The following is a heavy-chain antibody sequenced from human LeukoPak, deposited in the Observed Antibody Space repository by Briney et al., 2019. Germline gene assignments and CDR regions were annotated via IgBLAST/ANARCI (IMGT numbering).Heavy chain of an antibody. CDR1: GFTFGDYA. V-gene: IGHV3-23*01. J-gene: IGHJ4*02. D-gene: IGHD1-26*01. CDR3: AKDRSGTYYFDY. CDR2: ISGDGRDI. Sequence: GGSLRLSCTASGFTFGDYAMSWVRQAPGKGLEWVSAISGDGRDIFYADAVKGRFTISRDDSKNTLYLQMNSLRSEDTAVYYCAKDRSGTYYFDYWGQGALVTVSS.